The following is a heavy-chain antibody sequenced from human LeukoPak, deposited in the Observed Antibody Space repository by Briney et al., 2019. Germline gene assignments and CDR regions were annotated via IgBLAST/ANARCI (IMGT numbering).Heavy chain of an antibody. Sequence: GGSLRLSCAASGFTFSSYWMSWVRQAPGKGLEWVANIKQDGSEKYYVDSVKGRFTISRDNAKNTLYLQMNSLRAEDTAVYYCANGGDRGDAFDIWGQGTMVTVSS. CDR1: GFTFSSYW. D-gene: IGHD2-21*02. CDR3: ANGGDRGDAFDI. V-gene: IGHV3-7*03. J-gene: IGHJ3*02. CDR2: IKQDGSEK.